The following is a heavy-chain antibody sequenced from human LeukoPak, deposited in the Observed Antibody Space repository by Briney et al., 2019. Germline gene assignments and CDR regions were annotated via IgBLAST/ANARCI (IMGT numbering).Heavy chain of an antibody. D-gene: IGHD2-2*03. Sequence: GGSLRLSCAASGFTFSSYAMHWVRQAPGKGLEWVAVISYDGSNKYYAGSVKGRFTISRDNSKNTLYLQMNSLRAEDTAVYYCAREMDIVVVPAASHYYGMDVWGQGTTVTVSS. CDR3: AREMDIVVVPAASHYYGMDV. CDR2: ISYDGSNK. CDR1: GFTFSSYA. V-gene: IGHV3-30-3*01. J-gene: IGHJ6*02.